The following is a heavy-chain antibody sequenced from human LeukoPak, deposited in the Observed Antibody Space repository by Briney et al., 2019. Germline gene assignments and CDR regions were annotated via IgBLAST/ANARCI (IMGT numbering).Heavy chain of an antibody. J-gene: IGHJ4*02. CDR3: ARNPAVGAGVDY. CDR2: IYYSGST. Sequence: PSETLSLTCTVSGGSISSSSYYWGWIRQPPGKGLEWIGSIYYSGSTYYNPSLKSRVTISVDTSKNQFSLKLSSVTAADTAVYYCARNPAVGAGVDYWGQGTLVTVSS. V-gene: IGHV4-39*07. CDR1: GGSISSSSYY. D-gene: IGHD1-26*01.